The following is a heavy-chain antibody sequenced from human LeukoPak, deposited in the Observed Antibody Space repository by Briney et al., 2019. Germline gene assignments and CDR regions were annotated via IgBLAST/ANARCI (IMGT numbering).Heavy chain of an antibody. J-gene: IGHJ4*02. D-gene: IGHD3-10*01. CDR3: ASADYYRIDF. CDR1: GGSISRSDW. Sequence: PSETLSLTCTVSGGSISRSDWWSWVRQPPGKGLEWIGEMHQSGIINYNPSLKSRVTMSLDKAKKQFSLKLSSVTAADTSVYFCASADYYRIDFWGQGTLVTVSS. V-gene: IGHV4-4*02. CDR2: MHQSGII.